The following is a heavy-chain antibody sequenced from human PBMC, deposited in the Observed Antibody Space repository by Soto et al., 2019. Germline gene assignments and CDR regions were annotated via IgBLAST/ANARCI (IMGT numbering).Heavy chain of an antibody. Sequence: EVQLVESGGGLVKPGGSLRLSCAASGFTFSSYSMNWVRQAPGKGLEWVSSISSSSSYIYYADSVKGRFTISRDNAKNSLYLQMNSLRAEDTAVYYCARGGSIAARPEYYYYGMDVWGQGTTVTVSS. CDR3: ARGGSIAARPEYYYYGMDV. J-gene: IGHJ6*02. V-gene: IGHV3-21*01. D-gene: IGHD6-6*01. CDR2: ISSSSSYI. CDR1: GFTFSSYS.